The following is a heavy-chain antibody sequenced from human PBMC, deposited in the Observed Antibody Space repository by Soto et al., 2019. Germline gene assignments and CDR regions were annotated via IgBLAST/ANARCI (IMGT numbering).Heavy chain of an antibody. CDR2: MNPNSGNT. V-gene: IGHV1-8*01. J-gene: IGHJ4*02. Sequence: QVQLVQSGAEVKKPGASVKVSSKASGYTFTSYDINWLRQATGQGLEWMGWMNPNSGNTGYAQKFQGRVTMTRNTSISTAYMELSSLRSEDTAVYYCARERSSGWYVDYWGQGTLVTVSS. CDR3: ARERSSGWYVDY. CDR1: GYTFTSYD. D-gene: IGHD6-19*01.